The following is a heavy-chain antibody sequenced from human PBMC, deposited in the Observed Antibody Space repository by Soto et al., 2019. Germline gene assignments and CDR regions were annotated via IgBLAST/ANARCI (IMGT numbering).Heavy chain of an antibody. Sequence: GSLRLSCISSGFTFRTYTMNWVRQAPGKGLEWVSGIRGFSPYTFYAESAKGRFTISRDNAKNSLYLQMNSLRAEDTAVYYCARDRGYDAHDYYYNAMDVWGQGTTVTVSS. CDR3: ARDRGYDAHDYYYNAMDV. D-gene: IGHD3-10*01. J-gene: IGHJ6*02. CDR1: GFTFRTYT. CDR2: IRGFSPYT. V-gene: IGHV3-21*01.